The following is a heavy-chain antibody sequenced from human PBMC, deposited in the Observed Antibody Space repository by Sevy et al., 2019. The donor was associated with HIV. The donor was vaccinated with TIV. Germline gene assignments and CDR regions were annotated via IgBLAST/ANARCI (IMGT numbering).Heavy chain of an antibody. V-gene: IGHV1-8*02. CDR2: MNTNTGNT. D-gene: IGHD6-19*01. CDR3: ARVSGWHLRYGMDV. CDR1: GFNFASYD. Sequence: ASVKVSCKASGFNFASYDIYWMRQATGQGLEWMGWMNTNTGNTGFAQKFQGRVTMTRNTSITTAYMELSNLRSEDTAVYYCARVSGWHLRYGMDVWGQGTTLTVSS. J-gene: IGHJ6*02.